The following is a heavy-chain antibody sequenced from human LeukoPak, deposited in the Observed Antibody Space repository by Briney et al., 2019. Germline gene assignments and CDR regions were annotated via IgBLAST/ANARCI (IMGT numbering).Heavy chain of an antibody. Sequence: GGSLRLSCAASGFTFHDYAMHWVRQVPGKGLEWVSGITWNSGSVLYADPVGGRFTISRDNAKNSLYLQMNSLRPEDMAFYYCAKGLGVASLIVDALDMWGQGTMVTV. CDR3: AKGLGVASLIVDALDM. D-gene: IGHD3/OR15-3a*01. V-gene: IGHV3-9*03. J-gene: IGHJ3*02. CDR2: ITWNSGSV. CDR1: GFTFHDYA.